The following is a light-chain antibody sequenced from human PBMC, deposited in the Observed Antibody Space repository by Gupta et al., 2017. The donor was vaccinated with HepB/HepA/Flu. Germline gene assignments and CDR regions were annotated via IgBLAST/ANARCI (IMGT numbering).Light chain of an antibody. CDR2: QDS. Sequence: SYSLPHPPSLSVSPGQTASITCSGDKLGDKYACWYQQKPGQSPVLVIYQDSKRPSGIPERFSGSNSGNTATLTISGTQAMDEADYYCQAWDSSTYVFGTGTKVTVL. J-gene: IGLJ1*01. V-gene: IGLV3-1*01. CDR3: QAWDSSTYV. CDR1: KLGDKY.